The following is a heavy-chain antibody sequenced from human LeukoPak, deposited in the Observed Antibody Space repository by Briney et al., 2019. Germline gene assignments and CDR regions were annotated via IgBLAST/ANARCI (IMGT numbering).Heavy chain of an antibody. D-gene: IGHD6-19*01. J-gene: IGHJ4*02. V-gene: IGHV4-39*07. CDR1: GGLISISTYY. CDR2: IYYSGTT. CDR3: GTLYSGWSYYLDY. Sequence: SSETLSLTCTVSGGLISISTYYWGWIRQPPGKGLEWIGSIYYSGTTHYNPSLKSRVTIAVDTSKNQFSLKLISVTAADTAVYARGTLYSGWSYYLDYWGQGTLVTVSS.